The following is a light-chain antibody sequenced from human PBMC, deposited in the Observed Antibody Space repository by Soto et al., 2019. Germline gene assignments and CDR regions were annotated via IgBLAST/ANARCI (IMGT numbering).Light chain of an antibody. CDR1: SSDVGGYNY. J-gene: IGLJ1*01. V-gene: IGLV2-14*01. CDR3: RSYTSSSTLV. CDR2: EVS. Sequence: ALTQPASVSGSPGQSITISCTGTSSDVGGYNYVSWYQQHPGKAPKLMIYEVSNRPSGVSNRFSGSKSGNTASLTISGLQAEDEADYYCRSYTSSSTLVFGTGTKATV.